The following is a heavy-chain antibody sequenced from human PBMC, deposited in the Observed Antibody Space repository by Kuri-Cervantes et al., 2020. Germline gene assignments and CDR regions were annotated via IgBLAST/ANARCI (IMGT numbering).Heavy chain of an antibody. V-gene: IGHV3-48*04. CDR2: ISSSSSTI. D-gene: IGHD6-19*01. Sequence: GESLKISCAASGFSSYSMNWVRQAPGKGLEWISYISSSSSTIYYADSVKGRFTISRANAKNSLFLRMSSLRTEDTALYYCAKDTMGGSDWYGSSFDFWGQGTMVTDSS. CDR3: AKDTMGGSDWYGSSFDF. J-gene: IGHJ3*01. CDR1: GFSSYS.